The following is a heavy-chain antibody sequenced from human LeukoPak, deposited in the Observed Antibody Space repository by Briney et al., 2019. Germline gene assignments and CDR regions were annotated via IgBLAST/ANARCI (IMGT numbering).Heavy chain of an antibody. CDR2: IYSGGST. Sequence: GGSLRLSWAASGFTVSSNYMSWVRQAPGKGLEWVSVIYSGGSTYYADSVKGRFTISRDNSKNTLYLQMNSLRAEDTAVYYCARRLRYFDWSRDYWGQGTLVTVSS. V-gene: IGHV3-66*01. J-gene: IGHJ4*02. CDR1: GFTVSSNY. CDR3: ARRLRYFDWSRDY. D-gene: IGHD3-9*01.